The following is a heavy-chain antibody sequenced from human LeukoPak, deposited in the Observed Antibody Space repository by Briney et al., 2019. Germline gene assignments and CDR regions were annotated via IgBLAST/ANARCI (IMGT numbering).Heavy chain of an antibody. Sequence: ADTLSLTCAVYGGSFSGYYWSWIRQPPGKGLEWIGEPNHSGNTHYHPSLKSRVTISVDTSKNQFSLSLSSVTAADTAVYYCARAWYYYDSSGYYPFDYWGQGTLVT. CDR2: PNHSGNT. J-gene: IGHJ4*02. CDR1: GGSFSGYY. CDR3: ARAWYYYDSSGYYPFDY. V-gene: IGHV4-34*01. D-gene: IGHD3-22*01.